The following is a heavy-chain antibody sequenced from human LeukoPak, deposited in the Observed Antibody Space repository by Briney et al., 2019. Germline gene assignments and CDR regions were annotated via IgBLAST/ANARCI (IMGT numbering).Heavy chain of an antibody. J-gene: IGHJ4*02. D-gene: IGHD5/OR15-5a*01. CDR2: INHSGST. CDR1: GGSFSGYY. Sequence: SETLSLTCAVYGGSFSGYYWSWIRQPPGKGLEWIGEINHSGSTNYNPSLKSRVTISVDTSKNQFSLKLSSVTAADTAVYYCASLRHSNYFDYWGQGTLVTVSS. CDR3: ASLRHSNYFDY. V-gene: IGHV4-34*01.